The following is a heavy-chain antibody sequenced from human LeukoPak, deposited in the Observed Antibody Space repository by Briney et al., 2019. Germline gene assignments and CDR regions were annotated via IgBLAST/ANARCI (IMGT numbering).Heavy chain of an antibody. Sequence: SETLSLTCAVYGGSFSGSYWTWIRQPPGKGLEWIGEGNHSGSTNYNPSLKSRVTISLDTSKNQFSLRLSSVTAADTAVYYCARVMTTVTTFKTYSYGMDVWGQGTTVTVSS. J-gene: IGHJ6*02. D-gene: IGHD4-17*01. CDR2: GNHSGST. CDR1: GGSFSGSY. CDR3: ARVMTTVTTFKTYSYGMDV. V-gene: IGHV4-34*01.